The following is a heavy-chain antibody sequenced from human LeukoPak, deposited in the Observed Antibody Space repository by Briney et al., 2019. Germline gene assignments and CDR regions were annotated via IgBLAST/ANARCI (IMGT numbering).Heavy chain of an antibody. CDR1: GFTFSSYA. D-gene: IGHD4-11*01. CDR3: AKDQERDDYRTFDI. J-gene: IGHJ3*02. V-gene: IGHV3-23*01. CDR2: ISGSGGST. Sequence: GGSLRLSCAASGFTFSSYAMSWVRQAPGKGLEWFSAISGSGGSTYYADSVKGRFTISRDNSKNTLYLQMNSLRAEDTAVYHCAKDQERDDYRTFDIWGQGTMVTVSS.